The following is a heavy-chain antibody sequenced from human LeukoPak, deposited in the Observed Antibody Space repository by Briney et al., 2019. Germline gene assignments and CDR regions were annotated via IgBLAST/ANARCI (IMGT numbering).Heavy chain of an antibody. CDR2: ISSTSSYI. Sequence: GGSLRLSCAASGLNFKSYTMNWVRQPPGKGLEWVSFISSTSSYIYYADAVRGRFTISRDNANNSLYLQMNSLTVEDTAVYYCVRAHYDYGDALDFWGQGSLVTVSS. CDR3: VRAHYDYGDALDF. D-gene: IGHD4/OR15-4a*01. J-gene: IGHJ4*02. CDR1: GLNFKSYT. V-gene: IGHV3-21*01.